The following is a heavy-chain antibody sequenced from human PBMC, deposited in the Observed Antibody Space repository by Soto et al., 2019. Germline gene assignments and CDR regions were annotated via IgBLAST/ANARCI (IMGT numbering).Heavy chain of an antibody. CDR1: GYTLTGNY. CDR3: ARRGSVYYYYYGMDV. V-gene: IGHV1-2*02. D-gene: IGHD3-10*01. J-gene: IGHJ6*02. CDR2: INPNSGST. Sequence: VKVSCRASGYTLTGNYMHGVPRPPGQGLEWMGWINPNSGSTNYAQKFQGRVTMTRDTSISTAYMELSRLRSDDTAVYYCARRGSVYYYYYGMDVWGQGTTVTVSS.